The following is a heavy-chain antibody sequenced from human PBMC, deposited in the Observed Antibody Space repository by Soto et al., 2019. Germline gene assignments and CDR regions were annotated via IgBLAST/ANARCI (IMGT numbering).Heavy chain of an antibody. CDR2: INAGNGNT. D-gene: IGHD6-6*01. CDR1: GYTFTSYA. J-gene: IGHJ4*02. CDR3: ARDQSSSLSFDY. V-gene: IGHV1-3*01. Sequence: ASVKVSCKASGYTFTSYAMHWVRQAPGQRLEWMGWINAGNGNTKYSQKFQGRVTITRDTSASTAYMELSSLRSEDTAVYYCARDQSSSLSFDYWGQGTLVTVSS.